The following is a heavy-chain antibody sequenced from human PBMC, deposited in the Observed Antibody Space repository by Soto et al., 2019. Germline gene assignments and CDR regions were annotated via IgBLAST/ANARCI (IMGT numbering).Heavy chain of an antibody. V-gene: IGHV3-23*01. CDR1: GFTVSSHA. Sequence: EVQVLASGGCLVQPGGSLRLSCEGSGFTVSSHAMTWIRQAPGKGPEWVSTVTADGGTYYADSVKGRFAMSRDTSENALYLQMNSLGAEDTAAYYCAPHVSCSGGSCQYDAFAIRGQVTMVTVSA. CDR3: APHVSCSGGSCQYDAFAI. J-gene: IGHJ3*02. D-gene: IGHD2-15*01. CDR2: VTADGGT.